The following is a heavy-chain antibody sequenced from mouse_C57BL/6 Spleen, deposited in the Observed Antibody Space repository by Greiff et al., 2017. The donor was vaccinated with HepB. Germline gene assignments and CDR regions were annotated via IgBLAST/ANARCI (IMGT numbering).Heavy chain of an antibody. V-gene: IGHV1-50*01. CDR2: IDPSDSYT. J-gene: IGHJ4*01. Sequence: QVQLQQPGAELVKPGASVKLSCKASGYTFTSYWMQWVKQRPGQGLEWIGEIDPSDSYTNYNQKFKGKATLTVDTSSSTAYMQLSSLTSEDSAVYYCASHYYVSSYAMDYWGQGTSVTVSS. CDR3: ASHYYVSSYAMDY. CDR1: GYTFTSYW. D-gene: IGHD1-1*01.